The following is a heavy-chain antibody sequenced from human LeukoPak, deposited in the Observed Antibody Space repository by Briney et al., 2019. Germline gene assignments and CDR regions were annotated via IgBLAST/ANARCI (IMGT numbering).Heavy chain of an antibody. CDR3: AREGIAAAGTSVDY. CDR2: INPNSGGT. J-gene: IGHJ4*02. CDR1: GYTFTGCY. D-gene: IGHD6-13*01. V-gene: IGHV1-2*04. Sequence: ASVKVSCKASGYTFTGCYMRWVRQAPGQGLEWMGWINPNSGGTNYAQKFQGWVTMTRDTSISTAYMELSRLRSDDTAVYYCAREGIAAAGTSVDYWGQGTLVTVSS.